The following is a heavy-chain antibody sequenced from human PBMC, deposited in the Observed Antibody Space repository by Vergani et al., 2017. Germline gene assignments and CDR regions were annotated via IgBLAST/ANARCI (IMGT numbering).Heavy chain of an antibody. V-gene: IGHV4-59*01. CDR3: ARANNWFDP. Sequence: QVQLQESGPGLVKPSETLSLTCTVSGGSISSYYWSWIRQPPGKGLEWIGYIYYSGSTHYNPSLKSRVTISVDTSKNQFSLKLSSGTDADTAVYYCARANNWFDPWGQGTLVTVSS. CDR1: GGSISSYY. J-gene: IGHJ5*02. CDR2: IYYSGST.